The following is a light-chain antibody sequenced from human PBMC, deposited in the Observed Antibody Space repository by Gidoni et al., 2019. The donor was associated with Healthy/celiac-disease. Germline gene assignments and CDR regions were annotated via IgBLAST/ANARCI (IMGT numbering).Light chain of an antibody. Sequence: IVLTQSPGTLSLSPGERATLSCRASQSVSSSYLDWYQQKPGQAPRLLIYGASSRATGIPERFSGSGSGTDFTLTISRLEPEDFAVYYCQQYGSSPGTFGQGTKVEIK. J-gene: IGKJ1*01. V-gene: IGKV3-20*01. CDR3: QQYGSSPGT. CDR2: GAS. CDR1: QSVSSSY.